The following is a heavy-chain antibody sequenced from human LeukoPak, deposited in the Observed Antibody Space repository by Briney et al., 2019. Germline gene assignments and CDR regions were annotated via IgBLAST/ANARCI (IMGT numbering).Heavy chain of an antibody. J-gene: IGHJ5*02. Sequence: QPGGSLRLSCAASGFTFSSYAMSWVRQAPGKGLEWVSAISGSGGSTYYADSVKGRFTISRDNSKNTLYLQMNSLRAEDTAVYYCAKVDGGSSSGYWFDPWAREPWSPSPQ. D-gene: IGHD6-6*01. CDR3: AKVDGGSSSGYWFDP. CDR1: GFTFSSYA. CDR2: ISGSGGST. V-gene: IGHV3-23*01.